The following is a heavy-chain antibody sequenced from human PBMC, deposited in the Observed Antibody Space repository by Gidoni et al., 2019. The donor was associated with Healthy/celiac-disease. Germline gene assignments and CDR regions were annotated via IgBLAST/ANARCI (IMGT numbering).Heavy chain of an antibody. D-gene: IGHD6-19*01. V-gene: IGHV3-9*01. CDR2: ISWNSGSI. CDR3: AKDIGYSSGWLFDY. CDR1: GFTFDDYA. Sequence: EVQLVESGGGLVQPGRSLRLSCAASGFTFDDYAMHWVRQAPGKGLEWVSGISWNSGSIGYADSVKGRFTISRDNAKNSLYLQMNSLRAEDTALYYCAKDIGYSSGWLFDYWGQGTLVTVSS. J-gene: IGHJ4*02.